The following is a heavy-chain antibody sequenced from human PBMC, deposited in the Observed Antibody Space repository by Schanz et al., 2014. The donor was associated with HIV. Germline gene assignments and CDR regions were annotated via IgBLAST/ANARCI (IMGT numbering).Heavy chain of an antibody. CDR1: GFTFSSYD. CDR2: IWYDGSNK. D-gene: IGHD3-16*01. CDR3: ARDRVGSSASYVTFDI. Sequence: QVQLVESGGGVVQPGRSLRLSCAASGFTFSSYDMHWVRQAPGKGLEWVAVIWYDGSNKYYADSVKGRFTSSRDNSKNTLYLQMNSLRAEDTAVYYCARDRVGSSASYVTFDIWGQGTMVTVS. V-gene: IGHV3-33*01. J-gene: IGHJ3*02.